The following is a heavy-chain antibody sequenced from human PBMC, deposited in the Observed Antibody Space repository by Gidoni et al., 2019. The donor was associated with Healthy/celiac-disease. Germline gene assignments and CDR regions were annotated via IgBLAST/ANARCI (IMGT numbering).Heavy chain of an antibody. D-gene: IGHD2-8*01. Sequence: EVQLLESGGGLVQTGGSLRLACEASGFTLSRYAMSWVRQAPGKGLEWFSALRGSGGSPYYADSLKVRFTLSRDNSKNTLSLQMTSLRAEDTAVYYCAAGGVGLDFWGQGTLVTVSS. CDR1: GFTLSRYA. J-gene: IGHJ4*02. V-gene: IGHV3-23*01. CDR2: LRGSGGSP. CDR3: AAGGVGLDF.